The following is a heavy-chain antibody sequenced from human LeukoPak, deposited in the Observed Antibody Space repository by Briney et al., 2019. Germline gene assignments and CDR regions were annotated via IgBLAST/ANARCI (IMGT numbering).Heavy chain of an antibody. CDR2: IYDSGGST. J-gene: IGHJ4*02. CDR1: GFTFSNYA. V-gene: IGHV3-23*01. D-gene: IGHD1-26*01. Sequence: GESLRLSCTASGFTFSNYAMTWVRQAPGKGLEWVSVIYDSGGSTYYADSVKGRFTISRDNSKNTLYLQMNSLRAEDTAVYYCAKGGWGDYWGQGTLVTVSS. CDR3: AKGGWGDY.